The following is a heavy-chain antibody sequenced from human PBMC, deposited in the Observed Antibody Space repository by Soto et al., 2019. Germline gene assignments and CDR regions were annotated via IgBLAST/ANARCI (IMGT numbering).Heavy chain of an antibody. D-gene: IGHD3-10*01. CDR3: AKDPRSDATMVRGVGWFDP. CDR2: ISGSGGST. J-gene: IGHJ5*02. V-gene: IGHV3-23*01. CDR1: GFTFSSYA. Sequence: EVQLLESGGGLVQPGGSLRLSCAASGFTFSSYAMSWVRQAPGKGLEWVSAISGSGGSTYYADSVKGRFTIYRDNSKNTLYLQMNSLRAEDTAVYYCAKDPRSDATMVRGVGWFDPWGQGTLVTVFS.